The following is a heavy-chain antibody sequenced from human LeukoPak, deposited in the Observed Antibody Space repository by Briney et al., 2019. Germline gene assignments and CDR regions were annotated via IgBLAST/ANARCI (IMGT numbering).Heavy chain of an antibody. D-gene: IGHD3-10*01. Sequence: GRSLRLSCAASGFTFDDYAMHWVRQAPGKGLEWVSGISWNSGSIGHADSVKGRFTISRDNAKNSLYLQMNSLRAEDTALYYCAEGPRWDITMVQGLVDYWGQGTLVTVSS. CDR1: GFTFDDYA. CDR2: ISWNSGSI. CDR3: AEGPRWDITMVQGLVDY. V-gene: IGHV3-9*01. J-gene: IGHJ4*02.